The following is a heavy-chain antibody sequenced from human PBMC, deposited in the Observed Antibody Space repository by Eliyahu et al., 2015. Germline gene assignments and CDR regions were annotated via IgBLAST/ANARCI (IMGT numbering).Heavy chain of an antibody. CDR3: ATSYYYDSSGYYYEAFXI. CDR2: IYYSGST. V-gene: IGHV4-31*03. Sequence: QVQLQESDPGLVKPSQTLSLTXTVSGXXVXSXGXSWSWIRQHPGKGLGWVGYIYYSGSTYYNPSLKSRVTISVDTSKNQFSLKLSSVTAADTAVYYCATSYYYDSSGYYYEAFXIWGQGTMVTVSS. D-gene: IGHD3-22*01. J-gene: IGHJ3*02. CDR1: GXXVXSXGXS.